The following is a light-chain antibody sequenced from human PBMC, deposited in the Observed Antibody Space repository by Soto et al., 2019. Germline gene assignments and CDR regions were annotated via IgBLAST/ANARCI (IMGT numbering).Light chain of an antibody. CDR3: ATWDTTLSFVV. CDR2: DNK. J-gene: IGLJ2*01. Sequence: QTVLTQPPSVSAAPGQKVTISCSGSSSNIGNNYVSWYQHLPGTAPKLLIYDNKNRPSGIPDRFSGSKSGTSATLGITGRQTGDEADYCCATWDTTLSFVVFGGGTKLTVL. V-gene: IGLV1-51*01. CDR1: SSNIGNNY.